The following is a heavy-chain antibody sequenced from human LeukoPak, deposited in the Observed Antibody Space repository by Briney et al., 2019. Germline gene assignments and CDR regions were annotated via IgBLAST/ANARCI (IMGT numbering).Heavy chain of an antibody. J-gene: IGHJ4*02. Sequence: PGGSLRLSCAASGFTVSSNYMSWVRQAPGKGLEWVSVIYSGGSTYYADSVKGRFTISRDNSKTTLYLQMNSLRAEDTAVYYCARDAIAVAGTSCNWGQGTLVTVSS. D-gene: IGHD6-19*01. V-gene: IGHV3-66*01. CDR3: ARDAIAVAGTSCN. CDR2: IYSGGST. CDR1: GFTVSSNY.